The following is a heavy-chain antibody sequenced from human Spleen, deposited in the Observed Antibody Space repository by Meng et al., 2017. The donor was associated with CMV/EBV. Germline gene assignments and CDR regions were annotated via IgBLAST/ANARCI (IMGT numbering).Heavy chain of an antibody. CDR2: ITTSGSAI. Sequence: GESLKISCAASGFSFSDHYMSWIRQAPGKGLEWVSYITTSGSAIYYVDSVKGRFTISRDNAKNSLYLQMNSLRAEDTAVYYCARESRYCSSTSCYRDYYYYGMDVWGQGTTVTVSS. J-gene: IGHJ6*02. D-gene: IGHD2-2*02. CDR3: ARESRYCSSTSCYRDYYYYGMDV. CDR1: GFSFSDHY. V-gene: IGHV3-11*04.